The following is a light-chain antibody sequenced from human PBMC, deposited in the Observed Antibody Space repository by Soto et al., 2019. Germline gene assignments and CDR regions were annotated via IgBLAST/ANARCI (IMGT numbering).Light chain of an antibody. CDR1: QGIGNA. CDR2: AAS. Sequence: AIQMTQSPSSLSASVGDRVTITCRASQGIGNALGWYQQKPGKAPKLLIYAASSLQSEAPSRFSGSGSGTDFTLTISGLHPEDFATYYCLQDYKYPRTFGQGTKVDIK. J-gene: IGKJ1*01. CDR3: LQDYKYPRT. V-gene: IGKV1-6*01.